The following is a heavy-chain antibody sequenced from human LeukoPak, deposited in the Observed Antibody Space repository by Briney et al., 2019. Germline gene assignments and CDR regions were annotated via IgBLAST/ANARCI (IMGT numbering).Heavy chain of an antibody. J-gene: IGHJ4*02. Sequence: SETLSLTCAVYGGSFSGYYWSWIRQPPGKGLEWIGEINHSGSTNYDPSLKSRVTISVDTSKNQFSLKLSSVTAADTAVYYCARGRLGDSSTGFDYWGQGTLVTVSS. CDR2: INHSGST. V-gene: IGHV4-34*01. CDR1: GGSFSGYY. CDR3: ARGRLGDSSTGFDY. D-gene: IGHD2-21*02.